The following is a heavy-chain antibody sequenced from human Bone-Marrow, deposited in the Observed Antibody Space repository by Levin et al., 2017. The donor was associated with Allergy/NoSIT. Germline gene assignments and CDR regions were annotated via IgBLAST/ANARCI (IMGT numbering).Heavy chain of an antibody. CDR1: GFTFSSYG. CDR2: ISYDGSNK. CDR3: AKDWGFYSNYVDY. Sequence: GGSLRLSCAASGFTFSSYGMHWVRQAPGKGLEWVAVISYDGSNKYYADSVKGRFTISRDNSKNTLYLQMNSLRAEDTAVYYCAKDWGFYSNYVDYWGQGTLVTVSS. D-gene: IGHD4-11*01. V-gene: IGHV3-30*18. J-gene: IGHJ4*02.